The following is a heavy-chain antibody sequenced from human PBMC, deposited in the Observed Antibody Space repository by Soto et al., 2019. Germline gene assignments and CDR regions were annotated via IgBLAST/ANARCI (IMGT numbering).Heavy chain of an antibody. V-gene: IGHV4-31*03. CDR1: NASITSSGYY. Sequence: QVQLQESGPRLVEASQTLSLTCTVSNASITSSGYYWSWVRPPPGKRLEWIGYFYHSGSTFSTPSLQSRLSMSVDMSKNQFSLTLSSVTAADTAVYLCARTSGTYYAPDYWGQGTLVTESS. J-gene: IGHJ4*02. CDR2: FYHSGST. CDR3: ARTSGTYYAPDY. D-gene: IGHD3-3*01.